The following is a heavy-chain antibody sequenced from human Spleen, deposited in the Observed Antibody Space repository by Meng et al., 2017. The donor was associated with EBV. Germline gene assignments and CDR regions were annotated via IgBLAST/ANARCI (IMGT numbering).Heavy chain of an antibody. CDR3: VRDFDWGLDF. D-gene: IGHD3-9*01. Sequence: EVQLVESGGGLVQPGGSRRLSCAASGFSFGKRPIHWVRQSPGRGLVWVSRINHDGSETTYADFVKGRFTISRDDAKNTLYVQMNSLGAEDTAVYYCVRDFDWGLDFLGQGTLGTVVS. J-gene: IGHJ4*02. CDR2: INHDGSET. V-gene: IGHV3-74*03. CDR1: GFSFGKRP.